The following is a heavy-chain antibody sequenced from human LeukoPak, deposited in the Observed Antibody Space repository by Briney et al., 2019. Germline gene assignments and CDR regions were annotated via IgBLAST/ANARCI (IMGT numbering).Heavy chain of an antibody. V-gene: IGHV3-23*01. CDR1: GFTSAIYA. D-gene: IGHD3-10*01. CDR3: GNGVERHFDLKY. Sequence: GGSLRLSCVASGFTSAIYAVSWVRQAPGKGLEWVSAFSGGGDSFYADSVKGRFTISRDTSKKILYLQMSGLRAEDTAVYYCGNGVERHFDLKYWGQGTLVTVSS. CDR2: FSGGGDS. J-gene: IGHJ4*02.